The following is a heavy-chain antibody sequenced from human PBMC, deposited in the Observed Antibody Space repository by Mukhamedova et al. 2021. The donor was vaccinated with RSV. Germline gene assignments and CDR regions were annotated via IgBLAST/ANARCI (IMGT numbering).Heavy chain of an antibody. D-gene: IGHD3-10*01. CDR2: IYSGGSST. V-gene: IGHV3-NL1*01. CDR3: ARLRAGYYFDY. Sequence: VIYSGGSSTYYADSVKGRFTISRDNAKNSLYLHMNSLRDEDTAVYYCARLRAGYYFDYWGQGALVTVSS. J-gene: IGHJ4*02.